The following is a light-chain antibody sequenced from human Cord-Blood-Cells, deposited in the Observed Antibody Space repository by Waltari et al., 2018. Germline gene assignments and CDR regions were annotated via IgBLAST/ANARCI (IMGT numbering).Light chain of an antibody. CDR2: AAS. V-gene: IGKV1-NL1*01. J-gene: IGKJ2*01. CDR1: QGISNS. CDR3: QQYYSTPFT. Sequence: DIQLTQSPSSLSASVGDRLTFTCRASQGISNSLAWYQQKPGKAPKLLLYAASRLESGVPSRFSCSGSGTDFTLTISSLQPEDFATYYCQQYYSTPFTFGQGTKVEIK.